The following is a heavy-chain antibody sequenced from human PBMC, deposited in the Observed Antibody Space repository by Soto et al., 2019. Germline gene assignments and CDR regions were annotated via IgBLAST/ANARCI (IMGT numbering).Heavy chain of an antibody. J-gene: IGHJ4*02. Sequence: SETLSLTCAVSCYSISSGYYWGWIRQPPGKGLEWIGSIYHSGSTYYNPSLKSRVTISVDTSKNQFSLKLSSVTAADTAVYYCARVTSGEPAAIVYWGQGTLVTVSS. CDR2: IYHSGST. CDR1: CYSISSGYY. D-gene: IGHD2-2*01. V-gene: IGHV4-38-2*01. CDR3: ARVTSGEPAAIVY.